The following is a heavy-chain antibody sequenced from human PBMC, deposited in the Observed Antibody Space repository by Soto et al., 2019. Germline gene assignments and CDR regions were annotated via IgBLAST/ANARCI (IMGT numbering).Heavy chain of an antibody. CDR2: MNPNTGNI. CDR1: GYTFTSSD. D-gene: IGHD1-26*01. V-gene: IGHV1-8*01. J-gene: IGHJ4*02. Sequence: QVQLVQSGAEVKKSGASVKVSCKASGYTFTSSDINWVRQATGQGLEWMGWMNPNTGNIGYTQRFQGRVSMTRNISITTAYMELSGLKSDDTAVYYCARGRIVGAAFDYWSQGTLVTVSS. CDR3: ARGRIVGAAFDY.